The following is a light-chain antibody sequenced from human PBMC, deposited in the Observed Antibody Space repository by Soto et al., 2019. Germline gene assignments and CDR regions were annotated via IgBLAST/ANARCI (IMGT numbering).Light chain of an antibody. V-gene: IGKV3-11*01. CDR3: QQRSVWPWT. Sequence: VLTQSPDSLAVSLGERATLSCRASQSVNNYLAWYQQKPGQAPRLLIYDTSDRASGIPARFSGSGSGTDFTLTISSLEPEDFAVFYCQQRSVWPWTFGQGTKVDIK. J-gene: IGKJ1*01. CDR1: QSVNNY. CDR2: DTS.